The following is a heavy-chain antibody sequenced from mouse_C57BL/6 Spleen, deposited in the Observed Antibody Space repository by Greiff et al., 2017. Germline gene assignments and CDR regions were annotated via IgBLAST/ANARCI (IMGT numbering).Heavy chain of an antibody. V-gene: IGHV1-82*01. CDR1: GYAFSSSW. D-gene: IGHD2-2*01. J-gene: IGHJ1*03. CDR2: IYPGDGDT. CDR3: ARGGLRRGDWYFDV. Sequence: QVQLQQSGPELVKPGASVKISCKASGYAFSSSWMNWVKQRPGKGLEWIGRIYPGDGDTNYTGKFKGKATLTADKSSSTAYMQLSSLTSEDSAVYFCARGGLRRGDWYFDVWGTGTTVTVSS.